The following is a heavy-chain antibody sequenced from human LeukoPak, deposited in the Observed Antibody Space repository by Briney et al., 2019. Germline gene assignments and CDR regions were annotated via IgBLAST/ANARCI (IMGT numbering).Heavy chain of an antibody. CDR1: GFTFSSYD. D-gene: IGHD6-19*01. CDR3: ARGMAGLEHPPPWDDAFDI. V-gene: IGHV3-13*01. CDR2: IGTAGDT. J-gene: IGHJ3*02. Sequence: GGSLRLSCAASGFTFSSYDMHWVRQATGKGLEWVSAIGTAGDTYYPGSVKGRFTISRENAKNSLYLQMNSLRAGDTAVYYCARGMAGLEHPPPWDDAFDIWGQGTMVTVSS.